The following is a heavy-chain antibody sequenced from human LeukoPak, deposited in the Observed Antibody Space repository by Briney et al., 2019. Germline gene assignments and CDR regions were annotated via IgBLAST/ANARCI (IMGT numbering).Heavy chain of an antibody. D-gene: IGHD3-22*01. J-gene: IGHJ4*02. CDR2: ISGSGGST. V-gene: IGHV3-23*01. CDR3: AKDRKWAVVVTPGFDY. CDR1: GFSLSNHW. Sequence: GGSLRLSCAASGFSLSNHWMSWVRQAPGNGLEWVSAISGSGGSTYYADSVKGRFTISRDNSKNTLYLQMNSLRAEDTAVYYCAKDRKWAVVVTPGFDYWGQGTLVTVSS.